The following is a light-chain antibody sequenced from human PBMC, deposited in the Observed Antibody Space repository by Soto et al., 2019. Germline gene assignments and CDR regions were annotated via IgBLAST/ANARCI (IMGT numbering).Light chain of an antibody. CDR3: QQRSNWPST. CDR1: RSVSSY. V-gene: IGKV3-11*01. J-gene: IGKJ5*01. CDR2: DAS. Sequence: EIVLTQSPVTLSLSPGERATLSCRASRSVSSYLAWYQQKPGQAPRLLIYDASNRATGIPARFSGSGSGTDFPLPLSRLRAEGFGVYYCQQRSNWPSTFGQGTRLEIK.